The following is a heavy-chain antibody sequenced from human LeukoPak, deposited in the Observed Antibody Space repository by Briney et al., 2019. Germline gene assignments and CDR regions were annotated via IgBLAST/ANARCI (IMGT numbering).Heavy chain of an antibody. CDR1: GYTFTSYA. D-gene: IGHD2-21*02. CDR2: INAGNGNT. Sequence: ASVKVSCKASGYTFTSYAMHWVRQAPGQRLEWMGWINAGNGNTKYSQKFQGRVTITRDTSASTAYMELSSLRSEDTAVYYCASGYCGGDCYSSDAFDNWGQGAMVTVSS. J-gene: IGHJ3*02. V-gene: IGHV1-3*01. CDR3: ASGYCGGDCYSSDAFDN.